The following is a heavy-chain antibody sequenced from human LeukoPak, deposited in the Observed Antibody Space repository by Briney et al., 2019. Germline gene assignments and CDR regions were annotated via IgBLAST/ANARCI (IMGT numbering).Heavy chain of an antibody. V-gene: IGHV3-23*01. CDR2: ISGSGSST. J-gene: IGHJ4*02. CDR1: GFTFSSYG. CDR3: AKAHSAYYVCPFHY. Sequence: PGGSLRLSCAASGFTFSSYGMHWVRQAPGKGLEWVSAISGSGSSTYYADSVKGRFTIPRDNSKNTLYLQLNSLRAEDTAIYYCAKAHSAYYVCPFHYWGQGTLVTVSS. D-gene: IGHD3-22*01.